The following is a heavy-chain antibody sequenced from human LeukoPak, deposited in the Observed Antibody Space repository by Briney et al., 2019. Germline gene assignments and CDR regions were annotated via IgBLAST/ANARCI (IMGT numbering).Heavy chain of an antibody. CDR2: IIPIFGTA. J-gene: IGHJ6*02. CDR1: GGTFSSYA. CDR3: AREVRGVPHYYYYYGMDV. V-gene: IGHV1-69*13. Sequence: SVKVSCKASGGTFSSYAISWVRQAPGQGLEWMGGIIPIFGTANYAQKFQGRVTITADESTSTAYMELSSLRSEDTAVYYCAREVRGVPHYYYYYGMDVWGQGTTVTVSS. D-gene: IGHD3-10*01.